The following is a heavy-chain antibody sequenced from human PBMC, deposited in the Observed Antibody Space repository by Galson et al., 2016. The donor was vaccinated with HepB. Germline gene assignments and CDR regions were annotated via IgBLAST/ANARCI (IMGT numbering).Heavy chain of an antibody. V-gene: IGHV4-39*02. J-gene: IGHJ5*02. Sequence: SETLSLTCSVSGDSISKTSYYWGWVRQPPGKGLQWIGSTYYSGSTYYNPALKSRVTMSLDTSKSHFSLKVKFVTAADTAVYYCAKSNRHTLVVPAGEFDTWGQGTLVTVAS. D-gene: IGHD3-10*01. CDR3: AKSNRHTLVVPAGEFDT. CDR1: GDSISKTSYY. CDR2: TYYSGST.